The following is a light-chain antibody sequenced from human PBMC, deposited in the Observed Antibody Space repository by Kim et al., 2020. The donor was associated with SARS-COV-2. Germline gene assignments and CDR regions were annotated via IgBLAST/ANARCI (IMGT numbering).Light chain of an antibody. CDR3: QKYNSVPYT. CDR1: QGISDY. Sequence: SAPVGNKVTITYRAGQGISDYLAWYQQKPGKVPKLLIHDASTLRSGVPSRFSGSGSGTDFTLTISSLQPEDVATYYCQKYNSVPYTFGQGTKLEI. CDR2: DAS. J-gene: IGKJ2*01. V-gene: IGKV1-27*01.